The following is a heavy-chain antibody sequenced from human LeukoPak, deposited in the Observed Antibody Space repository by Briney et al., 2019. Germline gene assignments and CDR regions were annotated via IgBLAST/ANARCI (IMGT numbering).Heavy chain of an antibody. V-gene: IGHV4-38-2*02. J-gene: IGHJ6*03. CDR3: ALTTMVSRYMDV. CDR2: FYHGGST. CDR1: GYSISTGYY. D-gene: IGHD5-18*01. Sequence: TSETLSLTCTVSGYSISTGYYWDWIRQPPGKGLEWIGTFYHGGSTYYNPSLRSRVTISVDTSKNQFSLNLTSVTAADTAVYYCALTTMVSRYMDVWGKGTTVTVSS.